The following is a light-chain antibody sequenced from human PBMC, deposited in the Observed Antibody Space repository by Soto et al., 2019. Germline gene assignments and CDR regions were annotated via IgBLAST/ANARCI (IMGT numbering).Light chain of an antibody. CDR1: RGISND. CDR3: QQRNSWPLT. J-gene: IGKJ4*02. V-gene: IGKV1-17*01. CDR2: AAF. Sequence: DIQMTQSPASLSLSAGERATITCRASRGISNDLAWYQQKPGKAPKLLIYAAFNMQSGVPSRFSGSGSGTDFTLTISSLQPEDFAIYYCQQRNSWPLTFGGGTKVEIK.